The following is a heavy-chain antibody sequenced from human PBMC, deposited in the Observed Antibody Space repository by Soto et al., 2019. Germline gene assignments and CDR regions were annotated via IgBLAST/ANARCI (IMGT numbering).Heavy chain of an antibody. CDR1: GFTFSSYW. CDR2: INSDGSST. Sequence: GGSLRLSCAASGFTFSSYWMYWVRQAPGKGLVWVSCINSDGSSTSYADSVKGRFTIYRDNAKNTLYVQMNSLRAEDTAVYYCASDYYYYYGMDVWGQGTTVTVSS. J-gene: IGHJ6*02. V-gene: IGHV3-74*01. CDR3: ASDYYYYYGMDV.